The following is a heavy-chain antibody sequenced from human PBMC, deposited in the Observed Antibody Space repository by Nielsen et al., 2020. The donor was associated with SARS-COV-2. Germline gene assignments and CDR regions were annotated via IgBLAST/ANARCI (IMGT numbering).Heavy chain of an antibody. J-gene: IGHJ4*02. V-gene: IGHV4-59*05. D-gene: IGHD3-10*01. CDR2: IYFNGNT. CDR3: ARRTTFYGSGTYFDF. CDR1: GGSISSYY. Sequence: SETLSLTCTVSGGSISSYYWSWIRQPPGKGLEWIGSIYFNGNTYYNPSLKSRVTISVDTSKSQISLKLTSVTAADTAVYYCARRTTFYGSGTYFDFWGQGTLVTVSS.